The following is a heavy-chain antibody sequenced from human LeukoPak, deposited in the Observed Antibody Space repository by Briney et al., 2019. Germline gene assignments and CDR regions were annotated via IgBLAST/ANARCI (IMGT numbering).Heavy chain of an antibody. D-gene: IGHD6-19*01. CDR3: ARDPPGTAVAGYDY. CDR2: MNQDGSEK. J-gene: IGHJ4*02. Sequence: GGSLRLSCAASGFMFSTYWMSWVRQAPGKGLEWVANMNQDGSEKYYVDSVKGRFTISRDNAKNSLFLQMHSLRAEDTAVYYCARDPPGTAVAGYDYWGQATLVTVSP. CDR1: GFMFSTYW. V-gene: IGHV3-7*01.